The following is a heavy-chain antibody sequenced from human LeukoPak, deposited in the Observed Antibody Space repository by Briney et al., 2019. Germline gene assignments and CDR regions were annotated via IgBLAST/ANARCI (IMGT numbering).Heavy chain of an antibody. CDR2: IYYSAST. D-gene: IGHD5-18*01. Sequence: SSETLSLTCTVSGGSVSSGSYYWSWIRQPPGKGLERIGYIYYSASTNYNPSLKSRVTISVDTSNNQFSLKLSSVTAADTAVYYCARGSRGYSYGWGQGTLVTVSS. J-gene: IGHJ4*02. V-gene: IGHV4-61*01. CDR3: ARGSRGYSYG. CDR1: GGSVSSGSYY.